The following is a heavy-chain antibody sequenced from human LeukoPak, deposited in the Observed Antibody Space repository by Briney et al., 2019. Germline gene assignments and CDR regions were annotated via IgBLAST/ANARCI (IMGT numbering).Heavy chain of an antibody. D-gene: IGHD5-18*01. CDR2: ISSSSSTI. J-gene: IGHJ6*02. CDR1: GFTFSSYS. CDR3: ARDGRSTAMVPLGSNDGMDV. Sequence: GGSLRLSCAASGFTFSSYSMNWVRQAPGKGLEWVSYISSSSSTIYCADSVKGRFTISRDNAKNSLYLQMNSLRDEDTAVYYCARDGRSTAMVPLGSNDGMDVWGQGTTVTVSS. V-gene: IGHV3-48*02.